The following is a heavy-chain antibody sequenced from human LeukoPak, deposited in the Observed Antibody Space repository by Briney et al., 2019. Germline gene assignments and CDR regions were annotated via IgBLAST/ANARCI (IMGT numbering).Heavy chain of an antibody. D-gene: IGHD6-19*01. CDR2: IYGGGTT. V-gene: IGHV3-66*01. CDR1: GFTVSSNY. Sequence: GGSLRLSCAASGFTVSSNYMSWVRQAPGKGLECVSVIYGGGTTYYADSVKGRFTISRDNSKNTLYLQMNSLRTEDTAVYYCARDTRSSGWYDYWGQGSLVTVSS. CDR3: ARDTRSSGWYDY. J-gene: IGHJ4*02.